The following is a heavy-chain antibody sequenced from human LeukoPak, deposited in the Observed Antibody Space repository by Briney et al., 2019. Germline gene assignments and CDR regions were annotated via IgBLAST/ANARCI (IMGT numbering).Heavy chain of an antibody. J-gene: IGHJ4*02. V-gene: IGHV4-59*11. D-gene: IGHD2-15*01. CDR3: ARGSGGSLDS. Sequence: SETLSLTCTVSGGSISPHYWSWTRQPPGKGLEWIGYIYYSGSTHYNPSLESRVTISLDTSKNLFFLKLRSVTAADTAVYYCARGSGGSLDSWGQGTQFTVSS. CDR1: GGSISPHY. CDR2: IYYSGST.